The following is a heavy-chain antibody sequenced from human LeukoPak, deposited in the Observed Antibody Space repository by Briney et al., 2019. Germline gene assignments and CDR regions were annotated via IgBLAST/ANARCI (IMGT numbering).Heavy chain of an antibody. Sequence: ASVKVSCKASRYTFTSYDLNWVRQANGQGLEWMGWMNPNSGNTGYAQKFQGRVTMTRNTSISTAYMELSSLRSEDTAVYYCATDQWLVSRNWFDPWGQGPLVTVSS. J-gene: IGHJ5*02. CDR3: ATDQWLVSRNWFDP. D-gene: IGHD6-19*01. CDR1: RYTFTSYD. CDR2: MNPNSGNT. V-gene: IGHV1-8*01.